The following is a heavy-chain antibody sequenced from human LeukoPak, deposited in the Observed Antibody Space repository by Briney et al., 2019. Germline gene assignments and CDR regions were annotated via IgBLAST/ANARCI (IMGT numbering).Heavy chain of an antibody. CDR3: ARGFPPGSGSRGSHAFDV. J-gene: IGHJ3*01. V-gene: IGHV4-34*01. CDR1: EMSFSAYY. Sequence: PETLSLTCAVSEMSFSAYYWNWIRQSPGKGLEWIGEINYGGSTKYTPSLEGRGTILIDTSKNQFSLKLTSVTAADTAVYYCARGFPPGSGSRGSHAFDVWGQGTMVTVSS. D-gene: IGHD6-19*01. CDR2: INYGGST.